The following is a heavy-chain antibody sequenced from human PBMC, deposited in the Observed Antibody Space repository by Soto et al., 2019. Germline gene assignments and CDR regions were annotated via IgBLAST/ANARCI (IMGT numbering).Heavy chain of an antibody. CDR2: ILYDGSKK. Sequence: GGSLRLACAASGFTFSSYGMHWVRQAPGKGLEWVAVILYDGSKKYYADSVKGRFTISRDNSKNALYLQMSSLRAEDTALYYCVKDGSSGWPYFDDMDVWGRGTTVTVSS. D-gene: IGHD6-19*01. V-gene: IGHV3-30*18. CDR3: VKDGSSGWPYFDDMDV. CDR1: GFTFSSYG. J-gene: IGHJ6*02.